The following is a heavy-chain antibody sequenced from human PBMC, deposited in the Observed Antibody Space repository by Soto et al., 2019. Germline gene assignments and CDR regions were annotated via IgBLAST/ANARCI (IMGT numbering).Heavy chain of an antibody. CDR1: GGSISSGGYY. CDR2: MIIIGRT. V-gene: IGHV4-61*08. D-gene: IGHD2-15*01. J-gene: IGHJ5*02. CDR3: ARSFCSDAVRCNWFDP. Sequence: SETLSLTCTVSGGSISSGGYYWSWIRQHPGKGLDWIGYMIIIGRTNYIPSLKSRVTISLDTSNYQFSLKVSSVIAADTAVYYCARSFCSDAVRCNWFDPWGQGTLVTVSS.